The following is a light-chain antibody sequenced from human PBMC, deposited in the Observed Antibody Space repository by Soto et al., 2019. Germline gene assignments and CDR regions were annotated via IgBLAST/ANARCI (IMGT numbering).Light chain of an antibody. CDR2: LGS. CDR3: VQALQTPEYT. Sequence: DIVMTQSPLSLPVTPGEPASISCRSSQSLLHSNGYNYLDWYLQKPGQSPQLLIYLGSNRASGVPDRFSGSGSGTDFTMKISRVEAEDVGVYYCVQALQTPEYTCDQGTKLEIK. J-gene: IGKJ2*01. CDR1: QSLLHSNGYNY. V-gene: IGKV2-28*01.